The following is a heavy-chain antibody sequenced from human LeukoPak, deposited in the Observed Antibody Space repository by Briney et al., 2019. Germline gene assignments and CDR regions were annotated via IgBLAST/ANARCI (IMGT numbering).Heavy chain of an antibody. CDR3: ARFRGTSSWHQEVFDY. CDR2: ISYNGSP. D-gene: IGHD2-15*01. J-gene: IGHJ4*02. Sequence: SETLSLTCTVSGGSINSYNWNWIRQPPGKGLEWIGYISYNGSPDYNPSFKGRVTMSVDTSQGQFSLRLSSVTAADTAVYYCARFRGTSSWHQEVFDYWGQGAPVTVSS. V-gene: IGHV4-59*08. CDR1: GGSINSYN.